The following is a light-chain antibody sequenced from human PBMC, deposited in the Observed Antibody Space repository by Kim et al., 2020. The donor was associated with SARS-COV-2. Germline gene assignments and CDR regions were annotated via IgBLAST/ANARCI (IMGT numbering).Light chain of an antibody. J-gene: IGLJ2*01. CDR2: YSS. CDR3: QVWDNSGEHIV. CDR1: NIGPKS. Sequence: APGQTARSTCGGNNIGPKSVNWYQQKPGQAPVLVISYSSDRPSGIPERFSGSNSGNTATLTISRVEAGDEAVYYCQVWDNSGEHIVFGGGTQLTVL. V-gene: IGLV3-21*04.